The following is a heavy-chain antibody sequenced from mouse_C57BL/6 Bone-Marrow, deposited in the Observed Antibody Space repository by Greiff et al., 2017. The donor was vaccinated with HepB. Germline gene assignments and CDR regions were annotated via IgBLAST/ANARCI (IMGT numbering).Heavy chain of an antibody. Sequence: VKLQQSGAELVRPGASVTLSCKASGYTFTDYEMHWVKQTPVHGLEWIGAIDPETGGTAYNQKFKGKAILTADKSSSTAYMELRSLTSEDSAVYYCTRSGDYDKWGQGTTLTVSS. CDR1: GYTFTDYE. J-gene: IGHJ2*01. D-gene: IGHD2-4*01. V-gene: IGHV1-15*01. CDR3: TRSGDYDK. CDR2: IDPETGGT.